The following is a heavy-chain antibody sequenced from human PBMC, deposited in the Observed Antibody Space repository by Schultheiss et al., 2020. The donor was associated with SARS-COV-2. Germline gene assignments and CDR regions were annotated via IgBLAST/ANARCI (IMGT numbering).Heavy chain of an antibody. D-gene: IGHD2-2*01. V-gene: IGHV3-30*04. CDR3: ARGGYCSSTSCLPWLYYYYYYYMDV. J-gene: IGHJ6*03. Sequence: GESLKISCAASGFTFSSYAMHWVRQAPGKGLEWVAVISYDGSNKYYADSVKGRFTISRDNAKNSLYLQMNSLRAEDTAVYYCARGGYCSSTSCLPWLYYYYYYYMDVWGKGTTVTVSS. CDR1: GFTFSSYA. CDR2: ISYDGSNK.